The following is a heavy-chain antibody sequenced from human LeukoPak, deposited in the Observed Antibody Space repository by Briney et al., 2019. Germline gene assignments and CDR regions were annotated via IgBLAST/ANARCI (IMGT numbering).Heavy chain of an antibody. CDR1: GGSISSYY. Sequence: SETLSLTCTVSGGSISSYYWSWIRQPPGKGLEWIGYIYYSGSTNYNPSLKSRVTISVDTSKNQFSLKLSSVTAADTAVYYCARQGPYRNFDYWGQGTLVTVPS. J-gene: IGHJ4*02. CDR3: ARQGPYRNFDY. CDR2: IYYSGST. V-gene: IGHV4-59*08. D-gene: IGHD1-26*01.